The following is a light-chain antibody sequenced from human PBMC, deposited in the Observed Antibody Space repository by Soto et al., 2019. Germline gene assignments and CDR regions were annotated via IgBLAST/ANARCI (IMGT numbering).Light chain of an antibody. Sequence: IVLTQSPGILSLSPGERATLSCRASQSVRSDYLAWYQQKPGQAPRLLIFGTSNRATGTPDRFSGSGSETDFTLTISRLEPEDFAVYYCQHYGRSLWTFGHGTRWISN. CDR2: GTS. CDR3: QHYGRSLWT. J-gene: IGKJ1*01. V-gene: IGKV3-20*01. CDR1: QSVRSDY.